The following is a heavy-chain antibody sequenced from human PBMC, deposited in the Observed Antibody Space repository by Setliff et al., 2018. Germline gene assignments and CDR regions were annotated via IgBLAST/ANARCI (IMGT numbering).Heavy chain of an antibody. D-gene: IGHD7-27*01. J-gene: IGHJ4*02. CDR2: LYSSGST. Sequence: SETLSLTCTVSGGSISSGPYYWNWFRQPAGKGLGWIGRLYSSGSTNYNPSLKSRVTISVDTSKNQFSLKLSSVTAADTAVYYCASTDWGWGYYFDYWGQGTLVTVSS. CDR3: ASTDWGWGYYFDY. CDR1: GGSISSGPYY. V-gene: IGHV4-61*02.